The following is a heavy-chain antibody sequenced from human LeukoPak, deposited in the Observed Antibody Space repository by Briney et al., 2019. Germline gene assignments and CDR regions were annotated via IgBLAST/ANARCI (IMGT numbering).Heavy chain of an antibody. CDR2: ISGSGDST. Sequence: PGGSLRLSCAASGFTFSNYAMSWVRQAPGKGLEWVSVISGSGDSTFYADSVKGRFTISRDNSKNTLYVQMNSLRAEDTAVYYCAKNAYVDAINNWFDPWGQGTLVTVSS. CDR3: AKNAYVDAINNWFDP. D-gene: IGHD5-12*01. CDR1: GFTFSNYA. J-gene: IGHJ5*02. V-gene: IGHV3-23*01.